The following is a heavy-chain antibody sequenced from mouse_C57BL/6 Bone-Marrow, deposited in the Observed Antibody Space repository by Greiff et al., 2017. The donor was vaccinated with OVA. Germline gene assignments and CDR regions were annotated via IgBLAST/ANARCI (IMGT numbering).Heavy chain of an antibody. CDR3: TTDGSSYYWYFDV. Sequence: EVQLQQSGAELVRPGASVKLSCTASGFNIKDYYMHWVKQRPEQGLEWIGRIDPEDGDTEYAPKFQGKATMTADTSSNTAYLKRSSLTSEDTAVYYCTTDGSSYYWYFDVWGTGTTVTVSS. J-gene: IGHJ1*03. D-gene: IGHD1-1*01. V-gene: IGHV14-1*01. CDR2: IDPEDGDT. CDR1: GFNIKDYY.